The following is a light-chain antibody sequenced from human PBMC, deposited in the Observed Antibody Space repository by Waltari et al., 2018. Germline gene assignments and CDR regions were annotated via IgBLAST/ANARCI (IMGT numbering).Light chain of an antibody. CDR1: QSVTNY. CDR2: DTS. Sequence: VLTQSPAILSLSPGERAPLSCRASQSVTNYLAWYQQKPGQAPRLLIYDTSNRATGIPARFSGSGFGTDFTLTISSLEPEDFAVYYCQQRRDWPLTFGGGTKVEIK. V-gene: IGKV3-11*01. CDR3: QQRRDWPLT. J-gene: IGKJ4*01.